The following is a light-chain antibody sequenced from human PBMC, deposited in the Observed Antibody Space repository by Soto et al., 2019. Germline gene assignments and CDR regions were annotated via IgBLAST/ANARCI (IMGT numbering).Light chain of an antibody. V-gene: IGKV3-15*01. CDR2: DSS. Sequence: EMVMTQSPATLYVSPGERATLSCRASQSVSSTLAWYQPDTRQAPTLLIYDSSPRATGIPARFSGRGSGTDFTLTISDVQPEDFAIYYCHQRQSWPRRFGQGTKVDIK. J-gene: IGKJ1*01. CDR1: QSVSST. CDR3: HQRQSWPRR.